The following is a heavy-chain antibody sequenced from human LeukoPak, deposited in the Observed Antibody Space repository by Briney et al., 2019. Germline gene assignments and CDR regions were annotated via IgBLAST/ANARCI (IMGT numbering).Heavy chain of an antibody. D-gene: IGHD6-19*01. Sequence: PGETLRLSCAASGFTFSSYEMNWVRQSPGKGLEWVSYISGNGSSKYYADSVKGRFNISRDNAKNTLYLQMNSLRAEDTAVYYCATSVSVPGAKWGQGTLVTVSS. CDR3: ATSVSVPGAK. J-gene: IGHJ4*02. V-gene: IGHV3-48*03. CDR2: ISGNGSSK. CDR1: GFTFSSYE.